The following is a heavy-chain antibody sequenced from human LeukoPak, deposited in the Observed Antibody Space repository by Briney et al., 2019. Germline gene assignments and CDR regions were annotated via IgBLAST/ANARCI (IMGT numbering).Heavy chain of an antibody. CDR3: ARVYTVMGATTVDHYHYYMDV. CDR2: IYTRGTT. CDR1: NYPITSDYY. Sequence: SETLSLTCAVSNYPITSDYYWSWIRQPAGKGLEWIGHIYTRGTTNYNPSVKSRVTVSLDTSKNQISLKLSSVTAADTAIYYCARVYTVMGATTVDHYHYYMDVWGKGTTVTVSS. J-gene: IGHJ6*03. V-gene: IGHV4-61*09. D-gene: IGHD5-18*01.